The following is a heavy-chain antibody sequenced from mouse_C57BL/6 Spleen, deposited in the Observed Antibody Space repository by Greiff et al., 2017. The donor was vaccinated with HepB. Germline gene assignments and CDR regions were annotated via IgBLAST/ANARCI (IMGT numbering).Heavy chain of an antibody. Sequence: EVHLVESGGGLVKPGGSLKLSCAASGFTFSSYTMSWVRQTPEKRLEWVATISGGGGNTYYPDSVKGRFTISRDNAKNTLYLQMSSLRSEDTALYYCAREGTGRAWFAYWGQGTLVTVSA. D-gene: IGHD4-1*01. J-gene: IGHJ3*01. CDR2: ISGGGGNT. V-gene: IGHV5-9*01. CDR3: AREGTGRAWFAY. CDR1: GFTFSSYT.